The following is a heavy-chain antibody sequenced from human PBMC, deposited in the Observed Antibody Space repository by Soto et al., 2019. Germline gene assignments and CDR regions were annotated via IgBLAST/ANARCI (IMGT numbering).Heavy chain of an antibody. Sequence: GGSLRLSCAASGFTFSSYGMHWVRQAPGKGLEWVAVISYDGSNKYYADSVKGRFTISRDNSKNTLYLQMNSLRAEDTAVYYCAKGVGATNHFFDYWGQGTLVTVSS. V-gene: IGHV3-30*18. CDR3: AKGVGATNHFFDY. CDR2: ISYDGSNK. CDR1: GFTFSSYG. D-gene: IGHD5-12*01. J-gene: IGHJ4*02.